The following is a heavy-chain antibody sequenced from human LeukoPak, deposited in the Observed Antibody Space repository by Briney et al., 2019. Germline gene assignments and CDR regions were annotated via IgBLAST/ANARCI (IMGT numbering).Heavy chain of an antibody. CDR1: GVTVGNNY. D-gene: IGHD6-13*01. CDR2: IYSGGAT. Sequence: GGSLRLSCAASGVTVGNNYMIWVRQAPGKGLEWVSHIYSGGATNYADSVKGRFTISRDSSKNTLFHQMNSLRVEDTAIYYCARDPPAVAAGTYAWGQGTLVTVSS. J-gene: IGHJ5*02. CDR3: ARDPPAVAAGTYA. V-gene: IGHV3-66*01.